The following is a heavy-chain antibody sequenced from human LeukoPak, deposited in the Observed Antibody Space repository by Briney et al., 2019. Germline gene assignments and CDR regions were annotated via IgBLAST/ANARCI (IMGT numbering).Heavy chain of an antibody. Sequence: GGSLRLSCAASGFTFDDYGMSWVRQAPGKGLEWVSGINWNGGGTGYADSVKGRFTISRDNAKNSLYLQMNSLRAEDTALYYCARLAGVTHPSYYMDVWGKGTTVTVSS. V-gene: IGHV3-20*04. CDR2: INWNGGGT. CDR1: GFTFDDYG. J-gene: IGHJ6*03. CDR3: ARLAGVTHPSYYMDV. D-gene: IGHD6-19*01.